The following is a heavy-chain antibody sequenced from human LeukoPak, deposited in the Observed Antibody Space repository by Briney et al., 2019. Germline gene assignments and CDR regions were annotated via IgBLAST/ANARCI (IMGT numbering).Heavy chain of an antibody. J-gene: IGHJ4*02. CDR1: GGTFSSYA. CDR2: IIPILGIA. D-gene: IGHD2-15*01. CDR3: AREFQLTPPPYYFDY. V-gene: IGHV1-69*04. Sequence: ASVKASCKASGGTFSSYAISWVRQAPGQGLEWMGRIIPILGIANYAQKFQGRVTITADKSTSTAYMELSSLRSEDTAVYYCAREFQLTPPPYYFDYWGQGTLVTVSS.